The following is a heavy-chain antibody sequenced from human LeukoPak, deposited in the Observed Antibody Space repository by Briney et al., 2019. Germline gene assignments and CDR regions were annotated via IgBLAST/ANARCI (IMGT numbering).Heavy chain of an antibody. J-gene: IGHJ4*02. CDR3: ARGIHTGSSGPYYFDH. CDR1: GYTFTTYG. Sequence: ASVKVSCKSSGYTFTTYGISWVRQAPGQGLEWMGWISVHNGYTDYAQKLQGRVTMTTDTSTSTAYMELRSLRSDDTAVYYCARGIHTGSSGPYYFDHWGQGTLVTVSS. D-gene: IGHD1-26*01. V-gene: IGHV1-18*01. CDR2: ISVHNGYT.